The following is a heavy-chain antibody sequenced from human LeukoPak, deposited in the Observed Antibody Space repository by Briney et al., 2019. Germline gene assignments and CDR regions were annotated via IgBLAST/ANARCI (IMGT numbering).Heavy chain of an antibody. D-gene: IGHD3-10*01. CDR1: GGSFSGYY. CDR2: INHSAST. J-gene: IGHJ4*02. CDR3: ARGRFGELVSDY. V-gene: IGHV4-34*01. Sequence: PSETLSLTCAVYGGSFSGYYWSWIRQPPGKGLEWIGEINHSASTNHNPSLKSRVTISVDTSKNQFSLKLSSVTAAATAVYYCARGRFGELVSDYWGQGTLVTVSS.